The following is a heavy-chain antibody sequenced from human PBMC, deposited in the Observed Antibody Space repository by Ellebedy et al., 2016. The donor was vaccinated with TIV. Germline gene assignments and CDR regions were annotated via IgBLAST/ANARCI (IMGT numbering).Heavy chain of an antibody. CDR2: ISWNSGSI. CDR3: AKSSGYSSSWYAAAFDY. D-gene: IGHD6-13*01. Sequence: PGGSLRLSCPASGFTFDDYAMHWVRQAPGKGLEWVSGISWNSGSIGYADSVKGRFTISRDNAKNSLYLQMNSLRAEDMALYYCAKSSGYSSSWYAAAFDYWGQGTLVTVSS. CDR1: GFTFDDYA. J-gene: IGHJ4*02. V-gene: IGHV3-9*03.